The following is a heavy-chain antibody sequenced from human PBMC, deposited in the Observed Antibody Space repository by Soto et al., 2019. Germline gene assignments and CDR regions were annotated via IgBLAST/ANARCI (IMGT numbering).Heavy chain of an antibody. CDR2: IIPILGIA. Sequence: SVKVSCKASGGTFSSYTISWVRQAPGQGLEWMGRIIPILGIANYAQKFQGRVTITADKSTSTAYMELSSLRSEDTAVYYCARGYCSGGSCYATSPYYYYYYMDVWGKGTTVTVSS. D-gene: IGHD2-15*01. CDR3: ARGYCSGGSCYATSPYYYYYYMDV. CDR1: GGTFSSYT. J-gene: IGHJ6*03. V-gene: IGHV1-69*02.